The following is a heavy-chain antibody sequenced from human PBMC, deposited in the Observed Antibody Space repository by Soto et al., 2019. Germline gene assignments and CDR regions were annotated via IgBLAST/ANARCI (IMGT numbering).Heavy chain of an antibody. CDR1: AGSISSSSYY. V-gene: IGHV4-39*01. D-gene: IGHD6-19*01. CDR2: IYYSGST. CDR3: ARHAVAGSYYYYGMDV. Sequence: SETLSLTCTVSAGSISSSSYYWGWIRQPQGKGMEWIGSIYYSGSTYYNPSLKSRVTISVDTSKNQFSLKLSSVTAADTAVYYCARHAVAGSYYYYGMDVWGQGTTVT. J-gene: IGHJ6*02.